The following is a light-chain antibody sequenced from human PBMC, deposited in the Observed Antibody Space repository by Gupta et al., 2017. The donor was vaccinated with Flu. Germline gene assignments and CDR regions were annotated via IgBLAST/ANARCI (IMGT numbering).Light chain of an antibody. CDR3: SSYAGNNNWV. V-gene: IGLV2-8*01. CDR1: ISDVGGNQD. CDR2: EVR. J-gene: IGLJ3*02. Sequence: QSALTQRPSASGSLGQSVTISCTGTISDVGGNQDVSWYRQQPGEAPKLKIFEVRERPSGVPDRFSGSKSGNTASLTVSVHLAEDESHYYCSSYAGNNNWVFGGGTKLTVL.